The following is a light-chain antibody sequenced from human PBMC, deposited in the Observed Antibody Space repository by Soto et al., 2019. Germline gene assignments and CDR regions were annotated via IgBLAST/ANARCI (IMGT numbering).Light chain of an antibody. V-gene: IGKV4-1*01. Sequence: DIVMTQSPDSLAVSLGERATINCKSSQSVLFNSNSRNYLAWYQQKPGQPPKLLIYWASTRESGVPDRFSGSGSWTDFTLTISSLQAEDVAVYYCQQYYSTPLTFGGGTKVEIK. J-gene: IGKJ4*01. CDR3: QQYYSTPLT. CDR2: WAS. CDR1: QSVLFNSNSRNY.